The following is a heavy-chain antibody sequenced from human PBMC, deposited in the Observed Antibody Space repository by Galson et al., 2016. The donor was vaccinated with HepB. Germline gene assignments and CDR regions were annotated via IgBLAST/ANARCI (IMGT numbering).Heavy chain of an antibody. Sequence: SCKASGHSFTRYTIHWVRQAPGQRLEWMGWINAGNGNTKYSQKFQGRVTISRDTSASTAYMELSSLRSEDTTVYYCARSYSGYDHFDYWGQGTLVTVSS. CDR2: INAGNGNT. D-gene: IGHD5-12*01. V-gene: IGHV1-3*01. CDR3: ARSYSGYDHFDY. J-gene: IGHJ4*02. CDR1: GHSFTRYT.